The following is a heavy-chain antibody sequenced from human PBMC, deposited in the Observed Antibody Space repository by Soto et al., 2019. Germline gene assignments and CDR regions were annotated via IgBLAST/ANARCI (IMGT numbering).Heavy chain of an antibody. J-gene: IGHJ4*02. CDR3: ARGAMANFDY. Sequence: GASVKVSCKASGGTFGSQGIAWVRQAPGQGLEWMGGFIAMLGTPTYAKKVQGRATISADESLTSSYLEPRSLRSEDTGVYFCARGAMANFDYWGQGTVVTVSS. CDR1: GGTFGSQG. V-gene: IGHV1-69*13. CDR2: FIAMLGTP. D-gene: IGHD5-18*01.